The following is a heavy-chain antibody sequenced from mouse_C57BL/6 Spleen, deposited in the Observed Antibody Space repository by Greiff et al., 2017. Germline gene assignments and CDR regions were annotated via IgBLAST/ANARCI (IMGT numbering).Heavy chain of an antibody. J-gene: IGHJ4*01. D-gene: IGHD2-5*01. CDR3: ARELSNCYSIDY. CDR2: IYPGDGDT. V-gene: IGHV1-82*01. CDR1: GYAFSSSW. Sequence: QVHVKQSGPELVKPGASVQISCKASGYAFSSSWLNWVKQRPGKGLEWIGRIYPGDGDTNYNRKFKGEATLTADKSSSTAYMQLRSLTSEDSAFYCCARELSNCYSIDYWGQGTSVTVSS.